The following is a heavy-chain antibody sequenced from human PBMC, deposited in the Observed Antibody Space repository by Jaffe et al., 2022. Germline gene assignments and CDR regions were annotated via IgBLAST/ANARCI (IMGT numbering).Heavy chain of an antibody. CDR3: ARSSEVQRLYPRPLRAFDI. Sequence: QVQLVQSGAEVKKPGSSVKVSCKASGGTFSSYAISWVRQAPGQGLEWMGGIIPIFGTANYAQKFQGRVTITADESTSTAYMELSSLRSEDTAVYYCARSSEVQRLYPRPLRAFDIWGQGTMVTVSS. D-gene: IGHD3-3*01. CDR2: IIPIFGTA. J-gene: IGHJ3*02. V-gene: IGHV1-69*01. CDR1: GGTFSSYA.